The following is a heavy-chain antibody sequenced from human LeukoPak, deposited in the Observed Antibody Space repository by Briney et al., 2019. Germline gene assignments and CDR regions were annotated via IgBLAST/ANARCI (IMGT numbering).Heavy chain of an antibody. D-gene: IGHD6-19*01. Sequence: PGGSLRLACAVSGFTFSSYAMNWVRQAPAKGLEWVSTIGGGGPTTDYADSVKDRFTISRDNSKNTLYLQMNSLRAEDTAVYFCARGFLGGTDQYFDSWGQGTLVTVSS. J-gene: IGHJ4*02. CDR2: IGGGGPTT. CDR1: GFTFSSYA. V-gene: IGHV3-23*01. CDR3: ARGFLGGTDQYFDS.